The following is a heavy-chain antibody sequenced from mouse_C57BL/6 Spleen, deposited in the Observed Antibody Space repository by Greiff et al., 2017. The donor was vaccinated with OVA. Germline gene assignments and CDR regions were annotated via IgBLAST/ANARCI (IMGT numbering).Heavy chain of an antibody. CDR3: ARVYDYDDYYAMDY. CDR1: GYTFTDYN. V-gene: IGHV1-22*01. CDR2: INPNNGGT. J-gene: IGHJ4*01. D-gene: IGHD2-4*01. Sequence: EVQLQQSGPELVKPGASVKMSCKASGYTFTDYNMHWVKQSHGKSLEWIGYINPNNGGTSYNQKFKGKATLTVNKSSSTAYMELRSLTSEDSAVYYCARVYDYDDYYAMDYWGQGTSVTVSS.